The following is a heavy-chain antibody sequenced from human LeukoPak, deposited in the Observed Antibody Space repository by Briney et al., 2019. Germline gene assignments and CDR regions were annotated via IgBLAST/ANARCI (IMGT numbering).Heavy chain of an antibody. CDR3: ARGSYGDYYDY. CDR2: ISADNGKT. CDR1: GYSFSSYG. V-gene: IGHV1-18*01. J-gene: IGHJ4*02. Sequence: ASVKVSCKASGYSFSSYGISWVRQAPGQGLEWMGWISADNGKTIYAQRLQGRVTLTKDTSTSTAYMELRNLRSDDTAVYYCARGSYGDYYDYWGQGTLVTVSS. D-gene: IGHD1-26*01.